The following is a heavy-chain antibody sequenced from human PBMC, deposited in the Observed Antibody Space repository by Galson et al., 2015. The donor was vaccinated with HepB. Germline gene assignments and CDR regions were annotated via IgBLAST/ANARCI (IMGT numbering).Heavy chain of an antibody. Sequence: SLRLSCAASGFTFSSYAMHWVRQAPGKGLEWVAVISYDGSNKYYADSVKGRFTISRDNSKNTLYLQMNSLRAEDTAVYYCARGGVYYYDSSGYFDYWGQGTLVTVSS. CDR2: ISYDGSNK. V-gene: IGHV3-30-3*01. D-gene: IGHD3-22*01. CDR1: GFTFSSYA. CDR3: ARGGVYYYDSSGYFDY. J-gene: IGHJ4*02.